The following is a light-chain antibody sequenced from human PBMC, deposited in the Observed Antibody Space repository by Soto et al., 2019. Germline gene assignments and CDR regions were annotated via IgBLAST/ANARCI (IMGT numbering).Light chain of an antibody. CDR1: QSLSSSY. CDR2: GAS. CDR3: QQYGVSPPGT. J-gene: IGKJ1*01. Sequence: EIVLTQSPGTLSLSPGERATLSCRASQSLSSSYLAWYQQKPGQAPILLIYGASSRATGIPDRFSGSGSGTDFTLTISRLEPEDFAVYYYQQYGVSPPGTFGRGTKVVIK. V-gene: IGKV3-20*01.